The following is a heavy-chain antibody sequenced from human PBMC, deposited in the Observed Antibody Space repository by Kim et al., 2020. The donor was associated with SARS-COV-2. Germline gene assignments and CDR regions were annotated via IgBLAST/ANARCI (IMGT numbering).Heavy chain of an antibody. CDR2: IYYSGST. J-gene: IGHJ3*02. D-gene: IGHD3-9*01. V-gene: IGHV4-61*01. Sequence: SETLSLTCTVSGGSVSSGSYYWSWIRQPPGKGLEWIGYIYYSGSTNYNPSLKSRVTISVDTSKNQFSLKLSSVTAADTAVYYCARASGYYDILTGYSHDAFDIWGQGTMVTVSS. CDR3: ARASGYYDILTGYSHDAFDI. CDR1: GGSVSSGSYY.